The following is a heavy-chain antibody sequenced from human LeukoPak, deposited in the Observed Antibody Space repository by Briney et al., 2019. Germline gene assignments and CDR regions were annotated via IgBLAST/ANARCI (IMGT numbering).Heavy chain of an antibody. V-gene: IGHV3-72*01. D-gene: IGHD3-10*01. Sequence: GGSLRLSCAASGFTFSDHYMDWVRQAPGKGLEWVGRTRNKANSYTTEYAASVKGRFTISRDDSKNSLYLQMNSLKTEDTAGYYRAKRSGDTGGYFDYWGQGTLVTVSS. J-gene: IGHJ4*02. CDR3: AKRSGDTGGYFDY. CDR1: GFTFSDHY. CDR2: TRNKANSYTT.